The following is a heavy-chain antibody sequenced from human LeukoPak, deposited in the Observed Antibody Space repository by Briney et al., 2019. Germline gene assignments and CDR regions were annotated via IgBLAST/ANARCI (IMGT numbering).Heavy chain of an antibody. Sequence: GGSLRLSCAASGFTFSSYAMSWVRQAPGKGLEWVSSISSSSAYIYYADSVKGRFTISRDNAKNSLYLEMNSLRAEDTAVYYCAGSSTASGWFGYYWGQGTLVTVSS. CDR2: ISSSSAYI. V-gene: IGHV3-21*01. CDR1: GFTFSSYA. D-gene: IGHD6-19*01. CDR3: AGSSTASGWFGYY. J-gene: IGHJ4*02.